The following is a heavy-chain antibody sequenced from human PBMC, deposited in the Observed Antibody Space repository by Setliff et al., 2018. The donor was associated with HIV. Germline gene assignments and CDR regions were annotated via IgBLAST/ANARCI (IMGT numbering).Heavy chain of an antibody. V-gene: IGHV1-46*01. CDR1: GYIFTNYY. D-gene: IGHD6-19*01. CDR2: INPGGGTT. Sequence: ASVKVSCKASGYIFTNYYVHWARQAPGQGLEWMGIINPGGGTTSYPRKFRDKVTLTRDTSTSTVYMELTYLTSEDTAVYYCARAPPYSTGWGLDYWGQGTLVTVSS. CDR3: ARAPPYSTGWGLDY. J-gene: IGHJ4*02.